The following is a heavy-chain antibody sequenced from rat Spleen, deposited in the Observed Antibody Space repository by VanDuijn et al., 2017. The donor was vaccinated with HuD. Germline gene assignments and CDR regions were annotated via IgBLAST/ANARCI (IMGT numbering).Heavy chain of an antibody. D-gene: IGHD1-6*01. CDR1: GFTFSNYG. CDR3: ATGPRILRLDWFAY. V-gene: IGHV5-29*01. CDR2: ISYDGSGT. Sequence: EVQLVESGGGLVQPGRSLKLSCAASGFTFSNYGMAWVRQAPTKGLEWVATISYDGSGTFYRDSVKGRFTISRDNAKSTLYLHMDSLTSEDTATYYCATGPRILRLDWFAYWGQGTLVTVSS. J-gene: IGHJ3*01.